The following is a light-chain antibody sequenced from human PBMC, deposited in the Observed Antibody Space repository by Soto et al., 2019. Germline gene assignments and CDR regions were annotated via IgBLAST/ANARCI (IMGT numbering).Light chain of an antibody. CDR1: QGIGTE. Sequence: AIQMTQSPSSLSASVGDRVTITCRASQGIGTELGWYQQRPGKAPKLLIYGTSTLQDGVQSRFSGSGSDTDFTITISRLQPEDFATYYCRHAYTYPRTFGQGTKVEIK. J-gene: IGKJ1*01. V-gene: IGKV1-6*01. CDR2: GTS. CDR3: RHAYTYPRT.